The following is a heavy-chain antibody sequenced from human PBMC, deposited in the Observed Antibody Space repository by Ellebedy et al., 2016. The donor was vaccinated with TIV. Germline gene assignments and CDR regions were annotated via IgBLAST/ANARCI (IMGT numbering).Heavy chain of an antibody. D-gene: IGHD6-19*01. CDR3: AKRFHRVEVPGTFFAS. J-gene: IGHJ4*02. Sequence: GESLKISCAASGFVFSDYALSWVRQAPGKGLEWVSPVTDSDDKSFYGDAVKGRFTISRDKSRNTMFPQMNNLSAEDTAVYYCAKRFHRVEVPGTFFASWGQGTLVTVSS. CDR1: GFVFSDYA. CDR2: VTDSDDKS. V-gene: IGHV3-23*01.